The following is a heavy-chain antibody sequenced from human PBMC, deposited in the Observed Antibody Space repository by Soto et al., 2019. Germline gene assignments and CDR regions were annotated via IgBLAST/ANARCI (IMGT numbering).Heavy chain of an antibody. Sequence: QVQLVESGGGVVQPGRSLRLSCAASGFTFSSYAMHWVRQAPGKGLEWVAVISYDGSNKYYADSVKGRFTISRDNAKNTMYLQMNSLRAEDTAVYYCARVYSSSWIYYYYGMDVWGQGTTVTVSS. J-gene: IGHJ6*02. CDR1: GFTFSSYA. CDR2: ISYDGSNK. V-gene: IGHV3-30-3*01. D-gene: IGHD6-13*01. CDR3: ARVYSSSWIYYYYGMDV.